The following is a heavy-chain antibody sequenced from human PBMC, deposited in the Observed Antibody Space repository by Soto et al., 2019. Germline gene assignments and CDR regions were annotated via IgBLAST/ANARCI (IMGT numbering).Heavy chain of an antibody. Sequence: SETLSLTCTVSGGSISSYYWRWIRQPPGKGLEWIGYIYYSGSTNYNPSLKSRVTISVDTSKNQFSLKLSSVTAADTAAYYCARLLFGAANWFDPWGQGTLVTVSS. D-gene: IGHD3-10*01. CDR2: IYYSGST. CDR3: ARLLFGAANWFDP. CDR1: GGSISSYY. J-gene: IGHJ5*02. V-gene: IGHV4-59*01.